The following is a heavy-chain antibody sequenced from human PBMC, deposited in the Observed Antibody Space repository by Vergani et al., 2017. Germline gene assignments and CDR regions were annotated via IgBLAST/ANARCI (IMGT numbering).Heavy chain of an antibody. Sequence: QVQLVQSGAEVKKPGSSVKVSCKASGGTFSSYAISWVRQAPGQGLEWMGGIIPIFGTANYAQRFQGRVTITADESTSTAYMELSSLRSEDTAVYYCARAYCSGGSCYRAFDIWGQGTMVTVSS. CDR2: IIPIFGTA. CDR1: GGTFSSYA. CDR3: ARAYCSGGSCYRAFDI. D-gene: IGHD2-15*01. V-gene: IGHV1-69*01. J-gene: IGHJ3*02.